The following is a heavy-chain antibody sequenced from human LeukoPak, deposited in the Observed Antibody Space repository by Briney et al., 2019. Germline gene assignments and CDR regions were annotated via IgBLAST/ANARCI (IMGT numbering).Heavy chain of an antibody. J-gene: IGHJ5*02. V-gene: IGHV4-4*07. CDR2: IYTSGST. Sequence: SETLSLTCTVSGGSISSYYWSWIRQPAGKGLEWIGRIYTSGSTNYNPSLKSRVTMSVDTSKNQFSLKLSSVTAADTAVYYCARSVGADGSGSYYNRKFNWFDPWGQGTLVTVSS. CDR1: GGSISSYY. CDR3: ARSVGADGSGSYYNRKFNWFDP. D-gene: IGHD3-10*01.